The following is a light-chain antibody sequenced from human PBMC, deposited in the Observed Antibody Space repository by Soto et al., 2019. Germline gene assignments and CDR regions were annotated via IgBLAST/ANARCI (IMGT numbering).Light chain of an antibody. Sequence: EIVLTQSPGTLSLSPGERATLSCRASQSVSSSYLAWYQQTPGQAPRLLIYGASSRATGIPDMFSGSGSGTDFTITISRLEPEDFAVYYCQQYGSSPWTFGQGTKVEIK. CDR1: QSVSSSY. CDR2: GAS. J-gene: IGKJ1*01. CDR3: QQYGSSPWT. V-gene: IGKV3-20*01.